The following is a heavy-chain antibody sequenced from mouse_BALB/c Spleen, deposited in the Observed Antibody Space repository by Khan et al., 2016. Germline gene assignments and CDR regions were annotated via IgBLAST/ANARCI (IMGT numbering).Heavy chain of an antibody. V-gene: IGHV2-9*02. CDR2: IWAGGST. J-gene: IGHJ4*01. D-gene: IGHD4-1*01. Sequence: QVQLKESGPGLVAPSQSLSITCTVSGFSLTSYGVHWVRQPPGKGLEWLGVIWAGGSTNYNSALMSRLSISKDNSKSQVFLKMNSLQTDDTAMYYCDRHWDNYAMDYWGQGTSVTVSS. CDR3: DRHWDNYAMDY. CDR1: GFSLTSYG.